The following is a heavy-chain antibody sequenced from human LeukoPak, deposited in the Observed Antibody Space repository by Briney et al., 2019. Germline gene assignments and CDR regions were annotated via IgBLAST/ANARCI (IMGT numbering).Heavy chain of an antibody. CDR2: IYYSGST. Sequence: PSEALSLTCTVSGGSISSSSYYWGWIRQPPGKGLEWIGSIYYSGSTYYNPSLKSRVTISVDTSKNQFSPKLSSVTAADTAVYYCARLPEYSSSLIDYWGQGTLVTVSS. CDR1: GGSISSSSYY. CDR3: ARLPEYSSSLIDY. D-gene: IGHD6-6*01. V-gene: IGHV4-39*01. J-gene: IGHJ4*02.